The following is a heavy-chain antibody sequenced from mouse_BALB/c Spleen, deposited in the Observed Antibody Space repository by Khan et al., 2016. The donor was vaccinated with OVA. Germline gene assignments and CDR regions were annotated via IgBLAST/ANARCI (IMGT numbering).Heavy chain of an antibody. V-gene: IGHV5-17*02. CDR2: INSGSTTI. J-gene: IGHJ2*01. Sequence: EVELVESGGGLVQPGGSRKLSCAASGFTFSSFGMHWVRQAPEKGLEWVAYINSGSTTIYYADPVKGRFTISRDNHKNTLFLQKTSLRSEDTAMYYCARGNWAYWGQGTTLTGSS. D-gene: IGHD4-1*01. CDR1: GFTFSSFG. CDR3: ARGNWAY.